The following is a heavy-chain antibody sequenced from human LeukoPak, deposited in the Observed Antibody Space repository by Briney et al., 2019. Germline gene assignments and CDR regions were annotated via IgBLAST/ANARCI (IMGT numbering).Heavy chain of an antibody. CDR3: ATTLIYYYDSSGYPSDAFDI. CDR2: ISWDGGST. V-gene: IGHV3-43*01. CDR1: GFTFDDYT. J-gene: IGHJ3*02. D-gene: IGHD3-22*01. Sequence: GGSLRLSCAASGFTFDDYTMHWVRQAPGKGLEWVSLISWDGGSTYYANSVKGRFTISRDNSKNTLYLQMGSLRAEDMAVYYCATTLIYYYDSSGYPSDAFDIWGQGTMVTVSS.